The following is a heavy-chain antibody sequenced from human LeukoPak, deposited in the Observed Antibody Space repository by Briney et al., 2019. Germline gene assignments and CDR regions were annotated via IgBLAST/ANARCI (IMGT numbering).Heavy chain of an antibody. J-gene: IGHJ4*02. CDR2: MKIDGTRI. D-gene: IGHD3-10*01. CDR1: GFRFSNSW. Sequence: PGGSLRLSCAASGFRFSNSWMNWVRQGPGKGPVWVSRMKIDGTRIEYADSVKGRFAISRDNAKNTLFLQMSSLRVEDTAVYYCARGADHGGSYYPDWGQGTRVTVSS. CDR3: ARGADHGGSYYPD. V-gene: IGHV3-74*01.